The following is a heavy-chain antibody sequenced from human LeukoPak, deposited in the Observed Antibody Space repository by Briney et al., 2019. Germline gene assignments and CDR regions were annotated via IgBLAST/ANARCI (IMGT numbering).Heavy chain of an antibody. CDR2: ISGSGGST. CDR1: GFTFTNYA. D-gene: IGHD3-3*01. V-gene: IGHV3-23*01. J-gene: IGHJ1*01. CDR3: AKVYDFWSGPQYFHH. Sequence: GGSLRLSCAASGFTFTNYAMSWVRQAPGKGLEWVSAISGSGGSTYYADSVKGRFTISRDNSKNTLYLRMNSLRAEDTAVYYCAKVYDFWSGPQYFHHWGQGTLVTVSS.